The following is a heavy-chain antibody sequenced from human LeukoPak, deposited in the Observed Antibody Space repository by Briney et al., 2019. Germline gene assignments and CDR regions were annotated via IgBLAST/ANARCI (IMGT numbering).Heavy chain of an antibody. D-gene: IGHD2/OR15-2a*01. V-gene: IGHV3-48*04. J-gene: IGHJ6*03. CDR1: GFTFSSYS. CDR3: AKYIGSYYYYYMDV. CDR2: ISSSSSTI. Sequence: GGSLRLSCAASGFTFSSYSMNWVRQAPGEGLEWVSYISSSSSTIYYADSVKGRFTISRDNAKNSLYLQMNSLRAEDTAVYYCAKYIGSYYYYYMDVWGKGTTVTISS.